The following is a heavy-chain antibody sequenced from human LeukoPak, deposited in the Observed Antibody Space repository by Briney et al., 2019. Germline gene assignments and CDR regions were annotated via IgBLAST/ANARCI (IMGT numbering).Heavy chain of an antibody. Sequence: GGSLRLSCAASGFTFSAYSMNWVRQAPGKGLEWVSSISSTSSYIYYADSVKGRFTISRDNAKNSLYLQMNSLRAEDTAVYYCARKTLTTVTDWYFDLWGRGALVTVSS. D-gene: IGHD4-17*01. CDR1: GFTFSAYS. CDR3: ARKTLTTVTDWYFDL. CDR2: ISSTSSYI. J-gene: IGHJ2*01. V-gene: IGHV3-21*01.